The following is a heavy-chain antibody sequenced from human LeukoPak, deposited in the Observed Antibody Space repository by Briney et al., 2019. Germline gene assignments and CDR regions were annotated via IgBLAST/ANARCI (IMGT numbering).Heavy chain of an antibody. CDR2: IHSSGSS. Sequence: SETLSLTCTVSGGSISSHYWSWIRQPPGKGLEWIGHIHSSGSSVYDPSLKSRVTLSVDTSKNQFSLSLTSVTAADTAVYYCARASSGWYPWGQGTLVTVSS. D-gene: IGHD6-19*01. J-gene: IGHJ5*02. CDR3: ARASSGWYP. V-gene: IGHV4-59*11. CDR1: GGSISSHY.